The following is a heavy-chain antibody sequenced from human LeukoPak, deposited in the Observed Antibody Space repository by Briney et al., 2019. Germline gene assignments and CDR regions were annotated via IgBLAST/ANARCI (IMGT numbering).Heavy chain of an antibody. CDR1: GGSISSYY. V-gene: IGHV4-59*08. J-gene: IGHJ4*02. CDR3: ARYNFGYYFEY. D-gene: IGHD5-18*01. CDR2: IYYSGST. Sequence: SETLSLTCTVSGGSISSYYWSWIRQPPGKGLEWLGYIYYSGSTNYNPSLKSRVAISVDTSKNQFSLRLSSVTAADTAVYYCARYNFGYYFEYWGQGTLVTVSS.